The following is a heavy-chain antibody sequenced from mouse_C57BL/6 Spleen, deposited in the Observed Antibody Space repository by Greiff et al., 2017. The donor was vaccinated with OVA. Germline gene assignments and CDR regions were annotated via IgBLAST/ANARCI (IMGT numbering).Heavy chain of an antibody. J-gene: IGHJ1*03. CDR2: ISYDGSN. CDR3: ARRELYYGNYEGYFDV. Sequence: EVQLQESGPGLVKPSQSLSLTCSVTGYSITSGYYWNWIRQFPGNKLEWMGYISYDGSNNYNPSLKNRISITRDTSKNQFFLKLNSVTTEDTATYYCARRELYYGNYEGYFDVWGTGTTVTVSS. CDR1: GYSITSGYY. V-gene: IGHV3-6*01. D-gene: IGHD2-1*01.